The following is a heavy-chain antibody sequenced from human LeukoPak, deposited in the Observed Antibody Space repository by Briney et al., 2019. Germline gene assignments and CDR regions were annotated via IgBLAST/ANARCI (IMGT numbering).Heavy chain of an antibody. CDR3: ARNQQLGGHSYYYYGMDV. Sequence: GGSLRLSCAASGFTFSSYALTWARQAPGKGLEWISGISGGGVTTYYADSVKGRFTISRDNSKNTLYLQMNSLRADDTAIYYCARNQQLGGHSYYYYGMDVWGQGTTVTVSS. D-gene: IGHD3-16*01. CDR1: GFTFSSYA. CDR2: ISGGGVTT. J-gene: IGHJ6*02. V-gene: IGHV3-23*01.